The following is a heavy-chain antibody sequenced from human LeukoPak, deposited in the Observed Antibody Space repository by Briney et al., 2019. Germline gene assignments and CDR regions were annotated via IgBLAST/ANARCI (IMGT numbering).Heavy chain of an antibody. CDR1: GGSIVSTTYY. CDR3: ARLYEGKRPPDY. D-gene: IGHD2-8*01. Sequence: SETLSLTCTVSGGSIVSTTYYWGWIRQPPGKGLEWFGSISHKGNTYYNPSLRSRVTISVDTSKNQLSLRLSSVTAADTGVYYCARLYEGKRPPDYWGQGTLVAVSS. V-gene: IGHV4-39*01. CDR2: ISHKGNT. J-gene: IGHJ4*02.